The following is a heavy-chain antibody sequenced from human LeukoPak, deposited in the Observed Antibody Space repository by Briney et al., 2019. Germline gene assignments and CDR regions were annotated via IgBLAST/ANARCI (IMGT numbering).Heavy chain of an antibody. CDR3: ASDRGYSKYTLGL. J-gene: IGHJ4*02. CDR1: GFTFSSYS. D-gene: IGHD1-26*01. V-gene: IGHV3-21*01. CDR2: ISSSSSYI. Sequence: PGGSLRLSCAASGFTFSSYSMNWVRQAPGKGLEWVSSISSSSSYIYYADSVKGRFTISRDNAKNTLYLQMNSLRAEDTAVYYCASDRGYSKYTLGLWGQGTLVTVSS.